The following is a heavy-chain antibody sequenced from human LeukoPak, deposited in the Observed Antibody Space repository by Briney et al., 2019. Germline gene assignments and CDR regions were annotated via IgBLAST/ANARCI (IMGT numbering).Heavy chain of an antibody. Sequence: PSETLSLTCTVSGGSISPYFWSWIRQPPARGLAWIGYIYYRGSTNYNPSLKSRVTISLDTSKDQFSLKLSSVTAADTAVYYCAREGVVKGYFDYWGQGTLVTVSS. D-gene: IGHD3-3*01. CDR3: AREGVVKGYFDY. J-gene: IGHJ4*02. V-gene: IGHV4-59*01. CDR1: GGSISPYF. CDR2: IYYRGST.